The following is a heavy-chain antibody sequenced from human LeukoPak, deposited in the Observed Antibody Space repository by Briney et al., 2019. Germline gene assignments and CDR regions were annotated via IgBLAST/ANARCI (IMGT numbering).Heavy chain of an antibody. CDR1: GGSIRGSY. CDR3: ARGAMATTPFFDY. CDR2: VYYTGST. J-gene: IGHJ4*02. V-gene: IGHV4-59*01. Sequence: SETLSLTCTVSGGSIRGSYWTWIRQPPGKGLEWIGYVYYTGSTNFNPSLKSRVTMSLDTSRNQFSLKLTSLTAADTAVYYCARGAMATTPFFDYWGQGTLVTVSS. D-gene: IGHD5-24*01.